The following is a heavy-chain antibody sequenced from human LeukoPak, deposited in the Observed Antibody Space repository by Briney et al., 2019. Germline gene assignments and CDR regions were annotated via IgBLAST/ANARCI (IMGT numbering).Heavy chain of an antibody. V-gene: IGHV3-33*01. Sequence: PGGSLRLSCAASGFTFSSYGMHWVRQAPGKGLEWVAVIWYDGSNKYYADSVKGRFTISRDNSKNTLYLQMNSLRAEDTAVYYCAREAEYSSSEGKYYFDYWGQGTLVTVSS. D-gene: IGHD6-6*01. CDR1: GFTFSSYG. CDR3: AREAEYSSSEGKYYFDY. CDR2: IWYDGSNK. J-gene: IGHJ4*02.